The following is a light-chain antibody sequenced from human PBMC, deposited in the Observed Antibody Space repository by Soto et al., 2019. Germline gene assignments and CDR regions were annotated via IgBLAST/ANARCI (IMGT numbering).Light chain of an antibody. CDR2: DTS. CDR3: QQRANLPLT. J-gene: IGKJ4*01. Sequence: EIVLTQSPATLSLSPGERATLSCRASQSVINYLAWYQQKPGQAPRLLIYDTSNRATGIPARFSGSGSGTDFTLILSSLEPEDFAVYYCQQRANLPLTFGGGTKVEIK. CDR1: QSVINY. V-gene: IGKV3-11*01.